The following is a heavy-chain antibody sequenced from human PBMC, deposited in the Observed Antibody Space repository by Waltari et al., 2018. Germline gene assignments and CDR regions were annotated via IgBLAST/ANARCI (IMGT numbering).Heavy chain of an antibody. J-gene: IGHJ4*02. CDR1: GDSIDRSGYY. Sequence: QLQLQESGPGLVKPSETLSLTCIVSGDSIDRSGYYWGWIRQPPGKGREWIGSIYYSGSTFYAPSLKSRVTISVDTSKNHFSLKLSSVTAADTAVYYCARPNSSTLGGGFDYWGQGTLVTVSA. D-gene: IGHD3-16*01. CDR3: ARPNSSTLGGGFDY. CDR2: IYYSGST. V-gene: IGHV4-39*02.